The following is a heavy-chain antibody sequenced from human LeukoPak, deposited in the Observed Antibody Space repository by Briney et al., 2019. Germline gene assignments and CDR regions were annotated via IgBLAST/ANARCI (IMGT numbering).Heavy chain of an antibody. CDR3: ASGMPRGAPAIDY. J-gene: IGHJ4*02. V-gene: IGHV3-66*01. Sequence: GGSLRLSCAASGSTVSSSYMSWVRQAPGKGLEWVSIIYGGATTYYADSVKGRFTISRDNSKNTLYLQMKSLRAEDTAVYYCASGMPRGAPAIDYWGQGTLVIVSS. CDR2: IYGGATT. D-gene: IGHD3-10*01. CDR1: GSTVSSSY.